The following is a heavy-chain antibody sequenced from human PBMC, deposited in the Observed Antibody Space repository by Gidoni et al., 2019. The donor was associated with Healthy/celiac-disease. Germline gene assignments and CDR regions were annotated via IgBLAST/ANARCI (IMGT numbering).Heavy chain of an antibody. J-gene: IGHJ3*02. V-gene: IGHV3-30-3*01. CDR1: GFTFSSYA. CDR3: ASSIVVVPAAMSVAFDI. CDR2: ISYDGSNK. D-gene: IGHD2-2*01. Sequence: QVQLVESGGGVVQPGRSLRLSCAASGFTFSSYAMHWVRQAPGKGLEWVAVISYDGSNKYYADSVKGRFTISRDNSKNTLYLQMNSLRAEDTAVYYCASSIVVVPAAMSVAFDIWGQGTMVTVSS.